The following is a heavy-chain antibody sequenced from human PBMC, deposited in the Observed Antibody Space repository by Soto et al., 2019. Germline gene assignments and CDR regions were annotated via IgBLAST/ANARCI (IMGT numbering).Heavy chain of an antibody. CDR3: TKREPYSHYEGYYYYGMDV. CDR1: GYSFTSYW. J-gene: IGHJ6*02. D-gene: IGHD4-4*01. V-gene: IGHV5-51*01. CDR2: IYPGDSDT. Sequence: PGESLKISCKGSGYSFTSYWIGWVRQMPGKGLEWMGIIYPGDSDTRYSPSFQGQVTISADQSISTADLQWSSLKASDTGMNYGTKREPYSHYEGYYYYGMDVWGQGTTVTVSS.